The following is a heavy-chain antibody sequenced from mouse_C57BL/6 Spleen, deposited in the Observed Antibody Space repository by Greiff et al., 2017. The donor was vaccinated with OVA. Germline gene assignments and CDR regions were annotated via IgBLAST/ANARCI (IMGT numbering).Heavy chain of an antibody. J-gene: IGHJ3*01. CDR1: GYTFTDYY. Sequence: QVHVKQSGAELVRPGASVKLSCKASGYTFTDYYISWVKQRPGQGLEWIARIYPGSGNTYYNEKFKGKATLTAEKSSSTAYMQLSSLTSEDSAVYFCAREDYYGSSTAWFAYWGQGTLVTVSA. CDR3: AREDYYGSSTAWFAY. V-gene: IGHV1-76*01. D-gene: IGHD1-1*01. CDR2: IYPGSGNT.